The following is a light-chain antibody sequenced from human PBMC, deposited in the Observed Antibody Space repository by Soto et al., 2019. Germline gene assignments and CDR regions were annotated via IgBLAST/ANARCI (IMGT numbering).Light chain of an antibody. Sequence: QSVLTQPPSASGTPGQRVTISCSGRRSNIGTNYVYWYQQFPGTAPKLLIYSNSHRPSGVPDRFSGSKSGTSASLAISVLRSDDEADYYCAAWDDSLSGPVFGGGTKLTVL. CDR3: AAWDDSLSGPV. V-gene: IGLV1-47*02. CDR2: SNS. CDR1: RSNIGTNY. J-gene: IGLJ3*02.